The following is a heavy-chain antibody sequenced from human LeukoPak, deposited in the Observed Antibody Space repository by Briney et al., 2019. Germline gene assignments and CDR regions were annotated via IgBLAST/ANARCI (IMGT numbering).Heavy chain of an antibody. CDR3: AKERSSSWYNWFDL. V-gene: IGHV3-23*01. CDR2: ISGSGGST. Sequence: GGSLRLSCAASGFTFSSYAMSWVRQAPGKGLEWVWAISGSGGSTYYADSVKGRFTISRDNSKNALYLEMNSLRAEDTAVYYCAKERSSSWYNWFDLWGQGTLVTVSS. J-gene: IGHJ5*02. D-gene: IGHD6-13*01. CDR1: GFTFSSYA.